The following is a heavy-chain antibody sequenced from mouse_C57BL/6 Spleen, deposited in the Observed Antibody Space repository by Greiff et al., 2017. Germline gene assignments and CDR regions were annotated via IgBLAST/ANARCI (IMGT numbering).Heavy chain of an antibody. D-gene: IGHD3-3*01. V-gene: IGHV1-54*01. Sequence: QVQLQQSGAELVRPGTSVKVSCKASGYAFTNYLIEWVKQRPGQGLEWIGVINPGSGGTNYNEKFKGKATLTADKSSSTAYMQLSSLTSEDSAVSFCARWGPRGYFDDWGKGTTLTVSS. CDR3: ARWGPRGYFDD. CDR2: INPGSGGT. CDR1: GYAFTNYL. J-gene: IGHJ2*01.